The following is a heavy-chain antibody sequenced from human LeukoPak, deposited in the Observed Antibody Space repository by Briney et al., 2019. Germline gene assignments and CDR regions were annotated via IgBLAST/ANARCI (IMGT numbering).Heavy chain of an antibody. CDR1: GGSTSSSSYY. D-gene: IGHD6-13*01. V-gene: IGHV4-31*03. J-gene: IGHJ4*02. CDR3: ARDNSRAAAGTLDY. CDR2: IYYGGST. Sequence: PSETLSLTCTVSGGSTSSSSYYWGWIRQPPGKGLEWIGYIYYGGSTYYNPSLKSRVTISVDTSKNQFSLKLSSVTAADTAVYYCARDNSRAAAGTLDYWGQGTLVTVSS.